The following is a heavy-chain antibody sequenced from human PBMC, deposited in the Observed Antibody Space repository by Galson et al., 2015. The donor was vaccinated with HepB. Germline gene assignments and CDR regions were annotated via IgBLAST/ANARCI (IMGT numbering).Heavy chain of an antibody. CDR2: IQSGGTT. CDR3: ARGATFFEY. Sequence: ETLSLTCTVSGVSIRSYYWTWIRQPAGKGLEWIGRIQSGGTTSYNPSLKSRVTISVDTSKNQFSLTLNSMTTAGTAVYYCARGATFFEYCGRGTLVTVSS. CDR1: GVSIRSYY. J-gene: IGHJ4*02. V-gene: IGHV4-4*07.